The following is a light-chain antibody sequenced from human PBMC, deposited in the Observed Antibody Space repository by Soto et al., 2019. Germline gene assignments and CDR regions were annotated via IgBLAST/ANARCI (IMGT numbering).Light chain of an antibody. CDR2: DAS. J-gene: IGKJ2*01. Sequence: DIQMTQSPSNLSASVGDRVTITCRASQSISSWLAWYQQKPGKAPKLLIYDASSLERGVPSRFSGSGSGTEFTLTISSLQPDDFATYYCQQYNSYPYTFGQGTKLEIK. CDR3: QQYNSYPYT. V-gene: IGKV1-5*01. CDR1: QSISSW.